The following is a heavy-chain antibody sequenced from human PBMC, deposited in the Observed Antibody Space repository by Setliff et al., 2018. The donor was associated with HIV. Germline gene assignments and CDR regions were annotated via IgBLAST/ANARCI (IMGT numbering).Heavy chain of an antibody. J-gene: IGHJ4*02. V-gene: IGHV4-4*07. D-gene: IGHD3-10*01. CDR2: IYYTGNT. CDR1: GGSFSGYH. CDR3: ARSIYGSGTYPLDI. Sequence: LSLTCSVSGGSFSGYHWNWIRQPAGKGLEWIERIYYTGNTDYNPSLKSRVTMSMDTSKNQISLKLNSMTAADTAVYYCARSIYGSGTYPLDIWGPGILVTVSS.